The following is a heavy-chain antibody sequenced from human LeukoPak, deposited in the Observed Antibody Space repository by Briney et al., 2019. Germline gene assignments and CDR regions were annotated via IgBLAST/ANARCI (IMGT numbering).Heavy chain of an antibody. Sequence: SETLSLTCTVSGGSISSSSYYWGWIRQPPGKGLERIGSIYYSGSTNYNPSLKSRVTISVDTSKNQFSLKLSSVTAADTAVYYCARRTPINDYWGQGTLVTVSS. CDR3: ARRTPINDY. CDR1: GGSISSSSYY. V-gene: IGHV4-39*01. CDR2: IYYSGST. D-gene: IGHD2-15*01. J-gene: IGHJ4*02.